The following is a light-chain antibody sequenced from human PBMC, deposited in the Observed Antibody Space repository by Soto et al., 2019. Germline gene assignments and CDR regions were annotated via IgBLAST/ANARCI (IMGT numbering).Light chain of an antibody. CDR2: EVS. Sequence: QSALTQPPSASGSPGQSVTISCTGTSSDVGGYNFVSWYQQHPGKAPKLMIYEVSERPSGVPDRFSGSKSGNTAFLTVSGLHAEDEAYYYCSSYAGSNIVVFGGGTKLTVL. CDR3: SSYAGSNIVV. J-gene: IGLJ2*01. CDR1: SSDVGGYNF. V-gene: IGLV2-8*01.